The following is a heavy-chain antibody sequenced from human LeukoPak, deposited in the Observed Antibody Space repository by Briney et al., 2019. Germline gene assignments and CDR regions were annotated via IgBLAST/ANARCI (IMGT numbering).Heavy chain of an antibody. CDR2: IYYSGST. CDR3: ARGADGYNHIFDY. V-gene: IGHV4-59*01. J-gene: IGHJ4*02. Sequence: SETLSLTCTVSGGSISSYYWSWIRQPPGKGLEWIGYIYYSGSTNYNPSLKSRVTISVDTSKNQFSLKLSSVTAADTAVYYCARGADGYNHIFDYWGQGTLVTVSS. D-gene: IGHD5-24*01. CDR1: GGSISSYY.